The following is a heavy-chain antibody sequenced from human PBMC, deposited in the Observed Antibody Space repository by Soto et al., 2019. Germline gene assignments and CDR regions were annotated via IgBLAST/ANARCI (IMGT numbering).Heavy chain of an antibody. J-gene: IGHJ5*02. Sequence: SETLSLTCSVSGDSISSDKWWSWVRQHPGKGLEWIGEMHYSGSTYYNPSLRSRVTISVDTSKNQFSLKLRSVTAADTAVYYCAISSGYADWFDPWGQGTLVTVSS. V-gene: IGHV4-4*02. CDR2: MHYSGST. CDR3: AISSGYADWFDP. D-gene: IGHD3-22*01. CDR1: GDSISSDKW.